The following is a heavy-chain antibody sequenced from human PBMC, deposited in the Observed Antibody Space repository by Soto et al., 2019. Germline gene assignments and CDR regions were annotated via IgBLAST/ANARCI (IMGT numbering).Heavy chain of an antibody. D-gene: IGHD6-19*01. CDR3: ARGSSGWSVYYYFDY. CDR2: IYYSGST. Sequence: ETLSLTCTVSGGSISSYYWSWIRQPPGKGLEWIGYIYYSGSTNYNPSLKSRVTISVDTSKNQFSLKLSSVTATDTAVYYCARGSSGWSVYYYFDYWGQGTLVTVSS. V-gene: IGHV4-59*01. J-gene: IGHJ4*02. CDR1: GGSISSYY.